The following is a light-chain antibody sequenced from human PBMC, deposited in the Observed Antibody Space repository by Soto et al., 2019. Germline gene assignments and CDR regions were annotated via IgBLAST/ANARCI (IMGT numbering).Light chain of an antibody. J-gene: IGLJ1*01. Sequence: QSVLTQPASVSGSPGQSITISCILIIIDVGSSGPVSWYQHHPGQVPKLIIYEGSRRPSGVSSRFSGSKTGNTASLTITGLQAEDEANYYCCSYVGARTYVFGTGTKVTVL. CDR1: IIDVGSSGP. V-gene: IGLV2-23*01. CDR3: CSYVGARTYV. CDR2: EGS.